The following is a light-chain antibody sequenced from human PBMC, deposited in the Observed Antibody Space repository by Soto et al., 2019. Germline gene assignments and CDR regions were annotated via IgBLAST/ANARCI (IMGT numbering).Light chain of an antibody. CDR1: QGISNY. J-gene: IGKJ4*01. CDR3: QKHDNALVP. CDR2: SAS. Sequence: DIQMTQSPSSLSASVGDRVTITCRAIQGISNYLAWYQQKAGEIPKLLIHSASTLESGVPSRFSGRGSGTDFTLTLSSLQPEDVATYYCQKHDNALVPFGGGTKVEIK. V-gene: IGKV1-27*01.